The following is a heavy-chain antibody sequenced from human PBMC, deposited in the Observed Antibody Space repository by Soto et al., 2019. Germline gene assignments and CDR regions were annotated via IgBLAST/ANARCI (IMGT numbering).Heavy chain of an antibody. CDR3: ARIAVAGTTVLYYFDY. J-gene: IGHJ4*02. Sequence: EVQLVESGGGLVQPGGSLRLSCAASGFTFSSYSMTWVRQAPGKGLEWVSYISSSSSTIYYADSVKGRFTISRDNAKNSLYLQMNSLRDEDTAMYYCARIAVAGTTVLYYFDYWGQGTLVTVSS. CDR2: ISSSSSTI. CDR1: GFTFSSYS. D-gene: IGHD6-19*01. V-gene: IGHV3-48*02.